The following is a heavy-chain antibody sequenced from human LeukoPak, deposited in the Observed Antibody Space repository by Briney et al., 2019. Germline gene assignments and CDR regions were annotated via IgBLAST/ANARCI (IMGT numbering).Heavy chain of an antibody. CDR2: IYHSGST. D-gene: IGHD2-15*01. V-gene: IGHV4-38-2*02. J-gene: IGHJ5*02. CDR1: GYFISNGYY. Sequence: PSETLSLTCTVSGYFISNGYYWGWIRQPPGKGLEWIGSIYHSGSTYYNPSLKSRVTISVDTSNSQFSLKLSSVTAADTAVYFCARDDRVYCSNGNCHYNWFDPWGQGTLVTVSS. CDR3: ARDDRVYCSNGNCHYNWFDP.